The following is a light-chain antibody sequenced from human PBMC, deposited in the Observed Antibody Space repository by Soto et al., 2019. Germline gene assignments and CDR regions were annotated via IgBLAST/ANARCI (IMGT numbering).Light chain of an antibody. CDR2: DVS. Sequence: QSALTQLRSVSGSPGQSVTISCTGTSSDVGGYNYVSWYQQHPGKAPKLMIYDVSKRPSGVPDRFSGSKSGNTASLTISGLQAEDDADYYCCSYAGSYTYVFGIGTKLTVL. V-gene: IGLV2-11*01. CDR1: SSDVGGYNY. J-gene: IGLJ1*01. CDR3: CSYAGSYTYV.